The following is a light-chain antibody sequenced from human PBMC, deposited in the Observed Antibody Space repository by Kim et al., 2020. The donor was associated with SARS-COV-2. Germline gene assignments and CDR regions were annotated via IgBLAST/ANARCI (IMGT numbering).Light chain of an antibody. CDR3: SPYAGSNTLV. CDR2: AVT. V-gene: IGLV2-8*01. Sequence: PGRAPRLVLFAVTKRPSGVPDRFSGSKSGNTASLTVSGLQTDDEGYYYCSPYAGSNTLVFGGGTQLTVL. J-gene: IGLJ3*02.